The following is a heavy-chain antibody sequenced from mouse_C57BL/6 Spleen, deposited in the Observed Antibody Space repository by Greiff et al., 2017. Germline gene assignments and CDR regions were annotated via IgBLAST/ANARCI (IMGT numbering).Heavy chain of an antibody. D-gene: IGHD1-1*01. CDR2: ILPGSGST. V-gene: IGHV1-9*01. CDR1: GYTFTGYW. Sequence: VQLQQSGAELMKPGASVKLSCKATGYTFTGYWIEWVKQRPGHGLEWIVEILPGSGSTNYNEKFKGKATFTADTSSNTAYMQLSSLTTEDAAIYYFARRDDGSIDWYFDVWGTGTTVTVSS. J-gene: IGHJ1*03. CDR3: ARRDDGSIDWYFDV.